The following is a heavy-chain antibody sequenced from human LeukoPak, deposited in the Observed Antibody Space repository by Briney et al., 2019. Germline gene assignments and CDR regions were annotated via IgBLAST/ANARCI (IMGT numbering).Heavy chain of an antibody. CDR2: INHSGST. V-gene: IGHV4-34*01. D-gene: IGHD5-18*01. CDR1: GGSFSGYY. J-gene: IGHJ4*02. Sequence: SETLSLTCAVYGGSFSGYYWSWIRQPPRKGLEWIGEINHSGSTNYNPSLKSRVTISVDTSKNQFSLKLSSVTAADTAVYYCARGQYSYGSYYFDYWGQGTLVTVSS. CDR3: ARGQYSYGSYYFDY.